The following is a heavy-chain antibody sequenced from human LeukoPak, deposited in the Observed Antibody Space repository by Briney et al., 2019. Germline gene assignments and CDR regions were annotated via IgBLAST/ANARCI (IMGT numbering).Heavy chain of an antibody. Sequence: GSLRLSCAASGFIFSDYYMSWIRQAPGKGLEWIGRIYTSGSTYYNPSLKSRVTISVDTSKNQFSLKLSSVTAADTAVYYCARPVEYYYGSGSYGGYYFDYWGQGTLVTVSS. CDR3: ARPVEYYYGSGSYGGYYFDY. V-gene: IGHV4-4*08. D-gene: IGHD3-10*01. J-gene: IGHJ4*02. CDR1: GFIFSDYY. CDR2: IYTSGST.